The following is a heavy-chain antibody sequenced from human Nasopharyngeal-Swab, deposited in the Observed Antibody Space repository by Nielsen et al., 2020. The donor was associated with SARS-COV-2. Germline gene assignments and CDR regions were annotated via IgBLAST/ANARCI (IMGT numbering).Heavy chain of an antibody. Sequence: GESLKISCAASGFTVSSNYMSWVRQAPGKGLEWVSAISGSGGSTYYADSVKGRFTISRDNSKNTLYLQMNSLRAEDTAVYYCAKVGAVVPAALLDYWGQGTLVTVSS. CDR2: ISGSGGST. J-gene: IGHJ4*02. CDR3: AKVGAVVPAALLDY. CDR1: GFTVSSNY. D-gene: IGHD2-2*02. V-gene: IGHV3-23*01.